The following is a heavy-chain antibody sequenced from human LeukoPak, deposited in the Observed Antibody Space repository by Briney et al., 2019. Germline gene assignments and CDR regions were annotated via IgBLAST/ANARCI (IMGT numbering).Heavy chain of an antibody. CDR1: GGSLSGYY. J-gene: IGHJ4*02. D-gene: IGHD4-17*01. CDR2: ISHSGFT. V-gene: IGHV4-34*01. CDR3: ARPNDYGDDY. Sequence: KPSETLSLTCAVYGGSLSGYYWSWIRQPPGKGLEWIGDISHSGFTNYNPSLKSRVTISVDTSTNQFSLKLNSVTAADTAVYYCARPNDYGDDYWGQRTLVTVSS.